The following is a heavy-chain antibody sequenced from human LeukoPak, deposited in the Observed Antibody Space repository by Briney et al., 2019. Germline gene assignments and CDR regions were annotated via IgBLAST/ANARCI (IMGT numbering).Heavy chain of an antibody. V-gene: IGHV4-39*01. CDR3: ARLSLAVAGDDFDY. Sequence: SETLSLTCTVSGGSISSNSYYWGWIRQPPGKGLEWIGSIYYSGSTFYNPPLKSRGTISVDTSKNQFSLKLSSVTAADTAVYYCARLSLAVAGDDFDYWGQGTLVTVSS. J-gene: IGHJ4*02. D-gene: IGHD6-19*01. CDR1: GGSISSNSYY. CDR2: IYYSGST.